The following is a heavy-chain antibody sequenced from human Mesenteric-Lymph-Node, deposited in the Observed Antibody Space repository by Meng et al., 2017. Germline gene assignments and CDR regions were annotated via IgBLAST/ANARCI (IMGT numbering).Heavy chain of an antibody. CDR3: ARSPIEDNSGSYFLLSDIDY. CDR1: GYTFTSYY. V-gene: IGHV1-46*01. Sequence: ASVKVSCKASGYTFTSYYMHWVRQAPGQGLEWMGIINPSGGSTSYAQKFQGRVTMTRDTSTSTVYMELSSLRSEDTAVYHCARSPIEDNSGSYFLLSDIDYWGQGTLVTVSS. CDR2: INPSGGST. J-gene: IGHJ4*02. D-gene: IGHD1-26*01.